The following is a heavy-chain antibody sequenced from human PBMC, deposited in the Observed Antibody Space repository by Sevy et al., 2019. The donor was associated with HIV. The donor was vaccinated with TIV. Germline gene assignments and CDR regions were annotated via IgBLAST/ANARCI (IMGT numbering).Heavy chain of an antibody. V-gene: IGHV4-38-2*01. J-gene: IGHJ4*01. Sequence: SETLSLTCAVSGYSISSGYYWGWIRQPPGKGLEWIGSIYHSGSTYYNPSLKSRVTISVDTSKNQFSLKLSSVTAADTAVYYCARRGDPGAGYFDYWGHGTLVTVSS. CDR1: GYSISSGYY. CDR2: IYHSGST. CDR3: ARRGDPGAGYFDY. D-gene: IGHD2-21*01.